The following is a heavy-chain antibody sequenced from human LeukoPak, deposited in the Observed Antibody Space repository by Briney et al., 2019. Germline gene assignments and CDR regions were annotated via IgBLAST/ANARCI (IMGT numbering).Heavy chain of an antibody. V-gene: IGHV4-59*01. CDR2: IYYSGST. CDR1: GGSISSYY. CDR3: ARVYSSGGDAFDI. J-gene: IGHJ3*02. Sequence: SETLSLTCTVSGGSISSYYWSWIRQPPGKGLEWIGYIYYSGSTNYNPSLKSRVTISVDTSKNQFSLKLSSVTAADTAVYYCARVYSSGGDAFDIWGQGAMVTVSS. D-gene: IGHD6-19*01.